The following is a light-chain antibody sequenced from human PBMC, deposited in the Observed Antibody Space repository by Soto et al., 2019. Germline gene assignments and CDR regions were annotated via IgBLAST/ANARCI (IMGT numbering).Light chain of an antibody. V-gene: IGKV1-27*01. J-gene: IGKJ4*01. CDR1: QGIAPY. CDR3: QKYNSAPLT. CDR2: ATS. Sequence: DVQMTQSPSSLSAFVGDRGTITCRASQGIAPYLAWFQQKPGKVPKLLIYATSTLQSGVPSRFSGSGSGTDFTLTISSLQPEDIGTYYCQKYNSAPLTFGGGTKVEIK.